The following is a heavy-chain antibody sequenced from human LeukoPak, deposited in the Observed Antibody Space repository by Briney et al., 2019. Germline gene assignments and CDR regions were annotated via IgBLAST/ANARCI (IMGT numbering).Heavy chain of an antibody. Sequence: GGSLRLSCAASGFTFSSYAMGWVRQAPGKGLGWVSAISGSGGSTYYADSVKGRFNISRDNSKNTLYLQMNSLRAEDTAVYYCAKGGNYDFWSGHNYFDYWGQGTLVTVSS. CDR2: ISGSGGST. V-gene: IGHV3-23*01. D-gene: IGHD3-3*01. CDR3: AKGGNYDFWSGHNYFDY. CDR1: GFTFSSYA. J-gene: IGHJ4*02.